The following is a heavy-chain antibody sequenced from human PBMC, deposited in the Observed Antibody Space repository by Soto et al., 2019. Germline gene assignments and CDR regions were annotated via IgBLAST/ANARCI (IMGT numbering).Heavy chain of an antibody. CDR3: ATGGGWLQNSNLRGLYFDY. Sequence: SETLSLTCSVYGASIRGSYCSWVRQPPEEGLEWIASISYTGSATHNPSLKSRVSVSVDTTENQCSLKLTSVTAADTATYYCATGGGWLQNSNLRGLYFDYWGQGALVTVSS. V-gene: IGHV4-59*01. CDR1: GASIRGSY. CDR2: ISYTGSA. D-gene: IGHD6-19*01. J-gene: IGHJ4*02.